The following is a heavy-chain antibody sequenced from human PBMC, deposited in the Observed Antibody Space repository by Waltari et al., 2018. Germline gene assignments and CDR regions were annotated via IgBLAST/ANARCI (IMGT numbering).Heavy chain of an antibody. J-gene: IGHJ4*02. CDR2: IYYSGST. CDR1: GGSISSYS. Sequence: QVQLQESGPGLVKPSETLSLTCTVSGGSISSYSWSWIRQPPGKGLEWIGYIYYSGSTNYNPSLKSRVTISVDTSKNQFSLKLSSVTAADTAVYYCARASIHKDNYFDYWGQGTLVTVSS. V-gene: IGHV4-59*01. CDR3: ARASIHKDNYFDY.